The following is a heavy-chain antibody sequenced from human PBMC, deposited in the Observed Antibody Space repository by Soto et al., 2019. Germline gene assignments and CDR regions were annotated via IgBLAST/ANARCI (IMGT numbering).Heavy chain of an antibody. V-gene: IGHV3-33*08. CDR2: IWYDGSKE. CDR3: TREGTFGSGSNEAWFDP. D-gene: IGHD6-25*01. CDR1: GFTFRSFG. J-gene: IGHJ5*02. Sequence: GGSQRLSCTASGFTFRSFGMNWVRQAPGKGLEWVALIWYDGSKEYYADSVKGRFTISRDDSKNTVYLQMDSLRAEDTAVYYCTREGTFGSGSNEAWFDPWGQGTLVTVSS.